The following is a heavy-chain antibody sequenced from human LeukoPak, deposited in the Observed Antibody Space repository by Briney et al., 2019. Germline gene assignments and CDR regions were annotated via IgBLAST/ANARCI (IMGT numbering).Heavy chain of an antibody. Sequence: PSETLSLTCGVSGGSISTTNWWTWVRQPPGKGLEWIGEVNLQGRTNYNPSLRGRVAISVDHSANQISLKLTSVTAADTAVYYCARRIVGAPGSDYWGQGTLVTVSS. V-gene: IGHV4-4*02. D-gene: IGHD1-26*01. CDR3: ARRIVGAPGSDY. J-gene: IGHJ4*02. CDR2: VNLQGRT. CDR1: GGSISTTNW.